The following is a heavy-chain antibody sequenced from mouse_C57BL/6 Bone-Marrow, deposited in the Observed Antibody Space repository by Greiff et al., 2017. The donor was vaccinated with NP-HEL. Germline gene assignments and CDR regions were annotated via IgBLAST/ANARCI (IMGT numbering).Heavy chain of an antibody. CDR1: GFTFSDAW. CDR2: IRNKANNHAT. CDR3: TLTDYYDGFAY. V-gene: IGHV6-6*01. Sequence: EVKLVESGGGLVQPGGSMKLSCAASGFTFSDAWMDWVRQSPEKGLEWVAEIRNKANNHATYYAESVKGRFTISRDESKSSVYLQMNILRAEDTGIYYCTLTDYYDGFAYWGQGTLVTVSA. D-gene: IGHD1-1*01. J-gene: IGHJ3*01.